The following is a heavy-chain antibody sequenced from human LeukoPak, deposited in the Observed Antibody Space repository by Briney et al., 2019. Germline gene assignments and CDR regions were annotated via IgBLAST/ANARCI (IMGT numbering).Heavy chain of an antibody. Sequence: ASVKVSCKVSGYTLTELSMHWVRQAPGKGLEWMGGFDPEDGETIYAQKFQGRVTMTEDTSTDTAYMELSSLRSEDTAVYYYATFYDSSGYYYLSFDYWGQGTLVTVSS. CDR2: FDPEDGET. J-gene: IGHJ4*02. CDR3: ATFYDSSGYYYLSFDY. CDR1: GYTLTELS. V-gene: IGHV1-24*01. D-gene: IGHD3-22*01.